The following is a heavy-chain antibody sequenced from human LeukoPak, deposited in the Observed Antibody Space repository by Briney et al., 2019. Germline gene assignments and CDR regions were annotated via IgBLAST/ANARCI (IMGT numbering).Heavy chain of an antibody. V-gene: IGHV3-21*01. CDR2: ISLSSSHR. CDR1: GFTFNSYS. D-gene: IGHD1-26*01. Sequence: GGSLRLSCAASGFTFNSYSMNWVRQAPGKGLEWVSSISLSSSHRYYADSVKGRFTISRDNAKNSLYLQMNSLRAEDTAVYYCARAFTSGKCDYWGQRTLVTVSS. CDR3: ARAFTSGKCDY. J-gene: IGHJ4*02.